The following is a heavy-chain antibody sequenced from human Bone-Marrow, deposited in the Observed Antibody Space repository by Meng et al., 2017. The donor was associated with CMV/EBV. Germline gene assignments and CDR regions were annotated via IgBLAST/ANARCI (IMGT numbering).Heavy chain of an antibody. V-gene: IGHV3-11*01. CDR2: ISSSGSTI. CDR3: ARDHYYDSSGYRQDI. Sequence: GGSLRLSCAASGFTFSNYWMSWVRQAPGKGLEWVSYISSSGSTIYYADSVKGRFTISRDNAKNSLYLQMNSLRAEDTAVYYCARDHYYDSSGYRQDIWAQGTMVTVPS. J-gene: IGHJ3*02. CDR1: GFTFSNYW. D-gene: IGHD3-22*01.